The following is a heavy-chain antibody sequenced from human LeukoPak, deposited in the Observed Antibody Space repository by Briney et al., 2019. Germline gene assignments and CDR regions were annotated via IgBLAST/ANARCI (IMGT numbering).Heavy chain of an antibody. CDR3: ARVDVDTAMGN. Sequence: GASVKVSCKASGYTFTSYDINWVRQAPGQGLEWMGWINPNSGGTNYAQKFQGRVTMTRDTSISTAYMELSRLRSDDTAVYYCARVDVDTAMGNWGQGTLVTVSS. V-gene: IGHV1-2*02. CDR1: GYTFTSYD. CDR2: INPNSGGT. D-gene: IGHD5-18*01. J-gene: IGHJ4*02.